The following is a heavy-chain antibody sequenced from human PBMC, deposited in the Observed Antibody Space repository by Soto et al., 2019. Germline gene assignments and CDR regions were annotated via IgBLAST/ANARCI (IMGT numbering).Heavy chain of an antibody. V-gene: IGHV4-31*03. CDR1: GDSISSGTYY. CDR3: ARDLRMGEWFGGYYYYGMDV. D-gene: IGHD3-16*01. Sequence: QVQLQESGPGLVRPSQTLTLTCTVSGDSISSGTYYWSWIRQHPGKGLEWIGYIYYSGSSYYNPSLKSRVIISADTSKKQVSLRLSSVTAADTAVYYCARDLRMGEWFGGYYYYGMDVWGQGTTVTVSS. J-gene: IGHJ6*02. CDR2: IYYSGSS.